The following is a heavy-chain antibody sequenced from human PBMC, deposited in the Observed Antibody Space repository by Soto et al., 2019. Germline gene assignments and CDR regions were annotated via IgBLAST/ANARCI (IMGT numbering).Heavy chain of an antibody. Sequence: EVQLLESGGDLVQPGGSLRLSCAASGFTFSTYAMSWVRQAPGEGLEWVSVISGTGGAKFYADSVKGRFTISRDNSKNTLYFEMYSLRGEDTAVYYCAKKGSTMIRAGQYYDMDVWGKGTTVTVSS. D-gene: IGHD3-22*01. CDR2: ISGTGGAK. CDR1: GFTFSTYA. V-gene: IGHV3-23*01. J-gene: IGHJ6*03. CDR3: AKKGSTMIRAGQYYDMDV.